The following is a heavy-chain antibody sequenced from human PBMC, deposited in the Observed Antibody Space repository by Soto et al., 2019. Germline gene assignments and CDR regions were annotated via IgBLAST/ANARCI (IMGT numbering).Heavy chain of an antibody. Sequence: QITLKESGPTLVKPTQTLTLTCTFSGFSLSTSGVGVGWIRQPPGKALEWLALIYWDDDKRYSPSLKSRLTLPTDTSKNQVVLTMTNMDPVDTATYYCARDSSGLYGFDCWGQGTLVTVSS. J-gene: IGHJ4*02. V-gene: IGHV2-5*02. CDR3: ARDSSGLYGFDC. D-gene: IGHD6-19*01. CDR1: GFSLSTSGVG. CDR2: IYWDDDK.